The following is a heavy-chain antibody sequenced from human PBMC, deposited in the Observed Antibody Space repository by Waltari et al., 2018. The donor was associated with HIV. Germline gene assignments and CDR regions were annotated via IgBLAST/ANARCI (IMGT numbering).Heavy chain of an antibody. CDR3: ARDQEFMTTVTPLAY. CDR2: IWYDGSKT. Sequence: QVQLVASGGGVVKPGGSLRLSCAVSRFTFTKLGIHWVSQAPGKGLGWVAVIWYDGSKTYYESSVKGRFTISRDTSKNTVYLQMSSLRAEDTALYYCARDQEFMTTVTPLAYWGQGTPVTVSS. J-gene: IGHJ4*02. V-gene: IGHV3-33*01. D-gene: IGHD4-4*01. CDR1: RFTFTKLG.